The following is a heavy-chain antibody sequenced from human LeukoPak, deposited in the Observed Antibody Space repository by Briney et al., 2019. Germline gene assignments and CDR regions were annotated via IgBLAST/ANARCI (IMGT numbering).Heavy chain of an antibody. V-gene: IGHV3-48*01. CDR1: GFTFSSYS. CDR3: ARDRGPSIAAVYMDV. D-gene: IGHD6-13*01. J-gene: IGHJ6*03. Sequence: GGSLRLSCAASGFTFSSYSMNWVRQAPGKGLEWVSYISSSSSTICYADSVKGRFTISRDNAKNSLYLQMNSLRAEDTAVYYCARDRGPSIAAVYMDVWGKGTTVTVSS. CDR2: ISSSSSTI.